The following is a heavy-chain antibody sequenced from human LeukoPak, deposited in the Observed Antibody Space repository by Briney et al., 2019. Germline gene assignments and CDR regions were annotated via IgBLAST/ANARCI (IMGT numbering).Heavy chain of an antibody. J-gene: IGHJ3*02. Sequence: PSETLSLTCTVSGGSISSSSYYWGWIRQPPGKGLEWIGSMYYSGSTYYNPSLKSRVTLSVDTSKTQFSLKLSSVTAADTAVYYCARTVRGAFDIWGQGTMVTVSS. CDR3: ARTVRGAFDI. CDR1: GGSISSSSYY. V-gene: IGHV4-39*07. CDR2: MYYSGST. D-gene: IGHD3-10*01.